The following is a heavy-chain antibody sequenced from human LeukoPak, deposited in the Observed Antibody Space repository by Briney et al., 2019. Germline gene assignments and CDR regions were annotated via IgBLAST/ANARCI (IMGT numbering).Heavy chain of an antibody. Sequence: LRLSCAAXXFTFSXYAMTWVRQAQGKGLEWVSGISGSGGSTYYANSVKGRFTISRHNSKHPLSLQMNSLRAEDTAVYYCAKGYGGTPIPFDYWGQGTLVTVSS. CDR2: ISGSGGST. J-gene: IGHJ4*02. CDR1: XFTFSXYA. CDR3: AKGYGGTPIPFDY. D-gene: IGHD4-23*01. V-gene: IGHV3-23*01.